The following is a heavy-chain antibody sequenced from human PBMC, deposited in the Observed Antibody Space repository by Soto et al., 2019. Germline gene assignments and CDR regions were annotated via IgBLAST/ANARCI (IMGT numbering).Heavy chain of an antibody. CDR2: IKQDGSEK. J-gene: IGHJ5*02. D-gene: IGHD3-22*01. CDR3: ARLRHYDSSGSLLGFDP. V-gene: IGHV3-7*01. CDR1: GFTFSTYW. Sequence: GGSLILSCAASGFTFSTYWISWVRQAPGKGLEWLANIKQDGSEKYYVDSVRGRFTISRDNAKNSLYVQMSSLRAEDTAVYYCARLRHYDSSGSLLGFDPWGQGTLVTVSS.